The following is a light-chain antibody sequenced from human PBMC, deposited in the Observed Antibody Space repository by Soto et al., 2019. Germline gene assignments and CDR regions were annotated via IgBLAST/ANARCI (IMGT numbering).Light chain of an antibody. CDR3: QSYDSSLSGVV. J-gene: IGLJ2*01. CDR1: SSNIGAGYD. CDR2: GNS. V-gene: IGLV1-40*01. Sequence: QAVVTQPPSVSGAPGQRVTISCTGSSSNIGAGYDVHWYQQLPGTAPKLLIYGNSNRPSGVPDRFSGSKSGTSASLAITGLQAEDEADYDCQSYDSSLSGVVFGGGTQLTLL.